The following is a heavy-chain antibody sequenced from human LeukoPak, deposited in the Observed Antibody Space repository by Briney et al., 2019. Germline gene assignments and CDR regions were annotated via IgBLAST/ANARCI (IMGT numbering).Heavy chain of an antibody. CDR2: IRPSGDNP. V-gene: IGHV3-23*01. CDR3: ARVAGWHWFDP. J-gene: IGHJ5*02. Sequence: GGTLRLSCAASGFTFSSYVMTWVRPAPGRGLECVSSIRPSGDNPYYADSLKSRFTTSRDNAKNTVYLQKNNMRGDDTAVYYCARVAGWHWFDPWGQGTLVTVSS. CDR1: GFTFSSYV. D-gene: IGHD6-19*01.